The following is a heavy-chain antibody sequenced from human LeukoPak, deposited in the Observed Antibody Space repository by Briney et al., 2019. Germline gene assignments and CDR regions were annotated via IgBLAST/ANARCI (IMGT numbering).Heavy chain of an antibody. V-gene: IGHV4-61*01. CDR1: GGSVSSGSYY. CDR2: IYYSGST. J-gene: IGHJ4*02. CDR3: ARSSVTMIVVV. Sequence: SETLSLTCTVSGGSVSSGSYYWSWIRQPPGKGLEWIGYIYYSGSTNYNPSLKSRVTISVDTSKNQFSLKLSSVTAADTAVYYCARSSVTMIVVVRGQGTLVTVSS. D-gene: IGHD3-22*01.